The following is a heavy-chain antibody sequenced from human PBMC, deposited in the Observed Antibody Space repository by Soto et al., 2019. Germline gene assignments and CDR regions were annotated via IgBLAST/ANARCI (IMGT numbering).Heavy chain of an antibody. CDR2: ISHTGST. Sequence: PSETLSLTCAVSGGSITSGNSYSWSWIRQPPGKGLEWIGSISHTGSTSYNPSLKSRLTMSVDKSKNQFSLRLSSVTAADMAVYYCARAVAPYFGTWLHSWGQGIMVTVS. V-gene: IGHV4-30-2*01. D-gene: IGHD3-9*01. CDR3: ARAVAPYFGTWLHS. J-gene: IGHJ5*02. CDR1: GGSITSGNSYS.